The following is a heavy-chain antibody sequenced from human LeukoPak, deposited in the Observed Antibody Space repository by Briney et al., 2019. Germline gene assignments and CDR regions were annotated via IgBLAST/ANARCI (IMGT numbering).Heavy chain of an antibody. CDR2: ISGSGGST. CDR1: GFTFSSYA. Sequence: GGSLRLSCAASGFTFSSYAMSWVRQAPGKGLEWVSAISGSGGSTYYADSVKGRFTISRDNSKNTLYLQMNRLRAEDTAVYYCAKEGAYYYDSSGYYLFGYWGQGTLVTVSS. D-gene: IGHD3-22*01. V-gene: IGHV3-23*01. CDR3: AKEGAYYYDSSGYYLFGY. J-gene: IGHJ4*02.